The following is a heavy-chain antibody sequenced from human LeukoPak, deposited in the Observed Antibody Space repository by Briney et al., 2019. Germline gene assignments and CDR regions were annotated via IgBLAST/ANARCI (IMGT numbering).Heavy chain of an antibody. J-gene: IGHJ5*02. Sequence: PSETLSLTCTVPGGSISSSSYYWGWIRQPPGKGLEWIGSIYYSGSTYYNPSLKSRVTISVDTSKNQFSLKLSSVTAADTAVYYCARDGPAAPSWFDPWGQGTLVTVSS. CDR2: IYYSGST. CDR3: ARDGPAAPSWFDP. D-gene: IGHD2-2*01. V-gene: IGHV4-39*07. CDR1: GGSISSSSYY.